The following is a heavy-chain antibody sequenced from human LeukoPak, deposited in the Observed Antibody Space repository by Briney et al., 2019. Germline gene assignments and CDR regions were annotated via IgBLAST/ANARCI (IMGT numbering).Heavy chain of an antibody. D-gene: IGHD6-19*01. V-gene: IGHV1-46*01. CDR1: GYTFTSYG. CDR2: INPSGGST. CDR3: ANRIAVAGDGYFQH. Sequence: GASVKVSCKASGYTFTSYGISWVRQAPGQGLEWMGIINPSGGSTSYAQKFQGRVTMTRDMSTSTVYMELSSLRSEDTAVYYCANRIAVAGDGYFQHWGQGTLVTVSS. J-gene: IGHJ1*01.